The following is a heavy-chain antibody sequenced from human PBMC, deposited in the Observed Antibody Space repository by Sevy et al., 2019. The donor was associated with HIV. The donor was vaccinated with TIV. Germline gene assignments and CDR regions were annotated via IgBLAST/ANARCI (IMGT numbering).Heavy chain of an antibody. CDR1: GGSISSYY. J-gene: IGHJ5*02. D-gene: IGHD2-8*02. CDR2: IYYSGST. Sequence: SETLSLTCTVSGGSISSYYWSWIRQPPGKGLEWIGYIYYSGSTNYNPSLKSRVTISVDTSKNQFSLKLSSVTAADTAVYYCARSRGSTKFTGGRFDPWGQGTLVTVSS. CDR3: ARSRGSTKFTGGRFDP. V-gene: IGHV4-59*01.